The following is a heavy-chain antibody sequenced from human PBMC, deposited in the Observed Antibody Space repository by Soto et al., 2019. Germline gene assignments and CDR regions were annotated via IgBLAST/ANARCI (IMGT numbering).Heavy chain of an antibody. J-gene: IGHJ4*02. CDR1: GFTSSSYG. CDR3: AYEDFTGGSQGAFDY. CDR2: ISYDGKND. D-gene: IGHD2-8*02. Sequence: PGGSLRLSCAASGFTSSSYGMHWVRQAPGKGLEWVAVISYDGKNDFYADSVKGRFTISRDDSKNTLYLQMNSLRTEDTAVYYCAYEDFTGGSQGAFDYWGQGTLVTVSS. V-gene: IGHV3-30*03.